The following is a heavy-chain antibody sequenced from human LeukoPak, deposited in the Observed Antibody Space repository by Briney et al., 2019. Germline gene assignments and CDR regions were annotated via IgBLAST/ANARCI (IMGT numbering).Heavy chain of an antibody. CDR3: ARDGPNYDFWSGYFTSNSAFDY. D-gene: IGHD3-3*01. V-gene: IGHV3-48*03. CDR2: ISSSGSTI. Sequence: GGSLRLSCAASGFTFSSYEMNWVRQAPGKGLEWVSYISSSGSTIYYADSVKGRFIISRDNAKNSLYLQMNSLRAEDTAVYYCARDGPNYDFWSGYFTSNSAFDYWGQGTLVTVSS. J-gene: IGHJ4*02. CDR1: GFTFSSYE.